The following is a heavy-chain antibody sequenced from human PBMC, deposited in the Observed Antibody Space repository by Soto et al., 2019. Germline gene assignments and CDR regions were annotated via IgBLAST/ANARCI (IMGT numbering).Heavy chain of an antibody. J-gene: IGHJ2*01. CDR1: GFTLSSYA. V-gene: IGHV3-23*01. D-gene: IGHD4-4*01. Sequence: EVQLLESGGRLVQPGGSLRLSCAASGFTLSSYAMTWVRQAPGMGLEWVSGIAGSGASTFYADSVKGRFSISRDKNTLFLQMNSLRADDTAVYYCAKSLVTTLTSNWYFDLWGRGTLVTVSS. CDR2: IAGSGAST. CDR3: AKSLVTTLTSNWYFDL.